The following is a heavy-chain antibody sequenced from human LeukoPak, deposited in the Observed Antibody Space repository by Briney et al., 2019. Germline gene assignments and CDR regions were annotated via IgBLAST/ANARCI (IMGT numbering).Heavy chain of an antibody. CDR2: IRYDGSNK. CDR1: GFTFSSYG. V-gene: IGHV3-30*02. Sequence: GGSLRLSCGASGFTFSSYGMHWVRQAPGKGLEWVAFIRYDGSNKYYADSVKGRFTISRDNSKNTVDLQMNSLRAEDTALYYCTKGLGVVIDFLLFDSWGQGTLVTVSS. CDR3: TKGLGVVIDFLLFDS. D-gene: IGHD3-3*01. J-gene: IGHJ4*02.